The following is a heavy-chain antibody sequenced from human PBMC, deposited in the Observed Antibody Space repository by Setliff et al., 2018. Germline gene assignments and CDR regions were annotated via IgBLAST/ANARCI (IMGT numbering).Heavy chain of an antibody. D-gene: IGHD3-3*01. CDR3: ARIAYFDFWRGYGVGAFDL. J-gene: IGHJ3*01. CDR2: VYYDGRT. CDR1: GASVTNVNYY. Sequence: ETLSLTCSVSGASVTNVNYYWGWIRQPPGKGLEWIASVYYDGRTYYNPPFKSRLTMSVDKSRNQFSLKLTSVTAADTAVFYCARIAYFDFWRGYGVGAFDLWGHGTMVTVSS. V-gene: IGHV4-39*01.